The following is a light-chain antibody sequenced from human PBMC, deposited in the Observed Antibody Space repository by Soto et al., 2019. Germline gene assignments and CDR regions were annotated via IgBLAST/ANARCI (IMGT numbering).Light chain of an antibody. Sequence: IVITQCPCPLSVSPGESATLFCRASQSVRSSLAWYQQKPGQAPRLLIYGASTRATGIPARFSGSGSGTEFTLTISSLQSEDFAVYYCQQYNNWPPITFGQGTKVDIK. V-gene: IGKV3-15*01. CDR3: QQYNNWPPIT. CDR1: QSVRSS. CDR2: GAS. J-gene: IGKJ1*01.